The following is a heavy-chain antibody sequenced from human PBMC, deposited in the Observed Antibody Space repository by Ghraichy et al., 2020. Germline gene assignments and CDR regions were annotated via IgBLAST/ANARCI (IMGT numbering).Heavy chain of an antibody. D-gene: IGHD2-15*01. CDR3: ASSAIVVVVAAMEEAFDI. V-gene: IGHV4-61*01. CDR2: IYYSGST. J-gene: IGHJ3*02. Sequence: SETRSLTCTVYGGSVSSGNYCWTWIRQPPGKGREWIVHIYYSGSTYYNPPLRSRVTISADTSKNQFSLKLTPLTAADTAVYYCASSAIVVVVAAMEEAFDIWGPGTMVTVSS. CDR1: GGSVSSGNYC.